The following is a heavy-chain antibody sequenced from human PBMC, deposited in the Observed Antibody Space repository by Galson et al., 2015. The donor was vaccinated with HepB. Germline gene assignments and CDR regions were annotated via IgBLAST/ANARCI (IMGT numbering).Heavy chain of an antibody. D-gene: IGHD1-26*01. Sequence: SLRLSCAASGFSFRNSAMHWVRQAPGKGLEWVAVISYDGSNKYYVDSVKGRFTISRDNSKHTLYLQMNSLRVEDTAVYYCAKDPRNDIVGALNGPEDYWGQGTLVTVSS. V-gene: IGHV3-30*18. CDR3: AKDPRNDIVGALNGPEDY. J-gene: IGHJ4*02. CDR1: GFSFRNSA. CDR2: ISYDGSNK.